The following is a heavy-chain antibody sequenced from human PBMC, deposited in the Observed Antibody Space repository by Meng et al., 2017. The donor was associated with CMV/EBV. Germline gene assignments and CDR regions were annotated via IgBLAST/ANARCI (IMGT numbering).Heavy chain of an antibody. CDR1: GYSISSGYY. J-gene: IGHJ3*02. D-gene: IGHD6-6*01. Sequence: SETLSLTCTVSGYSISSGYYWGWIRQPPGKGLEWIGSIYHSGSTYYNPSLKSRVTISVDTSKNQFSLKLSSVTAADTAVYYCASPYSNSSFRAFDIWGQGTMVTVSS. CDR3: ASPYSNSSFRAFDI. V-gene: IGHV4-38-2*02. CDR2: IYHSGST.